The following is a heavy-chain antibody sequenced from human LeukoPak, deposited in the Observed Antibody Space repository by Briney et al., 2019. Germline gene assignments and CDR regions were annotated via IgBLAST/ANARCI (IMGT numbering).Heavy chain of an antibody. CDR3: ARDDTSSGYYEFGY. CDR1: GFTFDDYG. D-gene: IGHD6-19*01. J-gene: IGHJ4*02. Sequence: GGSLRLSCAASGFTFDDYGMSWVRQAPGKGLEWVSGINWNGGSTGYADSVKGRFTISRDISKNMLYLQMNSLRADDTAVYYCARDDTSSGYYEFGYWGQGTLVTVSS. CDR2: INWNGGST. V-gene: IGHV3-20*04.